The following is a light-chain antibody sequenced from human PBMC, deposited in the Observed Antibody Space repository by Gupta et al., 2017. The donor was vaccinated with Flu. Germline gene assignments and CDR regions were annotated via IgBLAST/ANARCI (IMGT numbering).Light chain of an antibody. CDR2: GVT. CDR1: TSEFGSYDL. CDR3: CSYVGSSTWV. Sequence: QSALTHPASVSGSLGQSLTISCSGSTSEFGSYDLVSWYQQYPGDAPKLLIYGVTTRPSGVSDRFSGTKSGNTASLTISGLQAEDDAEYHCCSYVGSSTWVFGGGTKVTVV. J-gene: IGLJ3*02. V-gene: IGLV2-23*02.